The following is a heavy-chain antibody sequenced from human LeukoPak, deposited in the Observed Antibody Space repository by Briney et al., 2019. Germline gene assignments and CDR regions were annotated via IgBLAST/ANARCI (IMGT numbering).Heavy chain of an antibody. D-gene: IGHD2-2*01. CDR2: INPNSGGT. Sequence: GASVKVSCKASGYTFTGYYMHWVRQAPGQGLEWMGWINPNSGGTNYAQKFQGRVTMTRDTSISTAYMELSRLRSDDTAVYYCARDQIGGTPVWGHDTIVVVPAAERGHYYYGMDVWGQGTTVTVSS. CDR3: ARDQIGGTPVWGHDTIVVVPAAERGHYYYGMDV. CDR1: GYTFTGYY. V-gene: IGHV1-2*02. J-gene: IGHJ6*02.